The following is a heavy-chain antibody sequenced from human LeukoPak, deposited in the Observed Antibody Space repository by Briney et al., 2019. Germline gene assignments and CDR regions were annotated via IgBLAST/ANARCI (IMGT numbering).Heavy chain of an antibody. Sequence: PGGSLRLSCAAFGFTFSTYWMHWVRQAPGKGLVWVSRIKSDGSSTSYADSVKGRFTISRDNARNTLFLQMNSLRAEDTAVYYCARYYYDSSRGAYWGQGTLVTVSS. J-gene: IGHJ4*02. CDR2: IKSDGSST. CDR1: GFTFSTYW. D-gene: IGHD3-22*01. V-gene: IGHV3-74*01. CDR3: ARYYYDSSRGAY.